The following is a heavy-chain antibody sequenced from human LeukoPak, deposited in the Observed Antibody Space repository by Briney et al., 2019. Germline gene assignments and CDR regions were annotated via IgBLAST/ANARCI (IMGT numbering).Heavy chain of an antibody. D-gene: IGHD3-22*01. CDR1: GYTFTSFA. Sequence: GASVTVSCKASGYTFTSFAINWVRQAPGQGLEWMGWISTYNGNTEYAQKLQGRVSMTTDTSTSTAYMELRSLRSDDTAVYYCARETYEWLAYWGQGTLVTVSS. CDR2: ISTYNGNT. CDR3: ARETYEWLAY. J-gene: IGHJ4*02. V-gene: IGHV1-18*01.